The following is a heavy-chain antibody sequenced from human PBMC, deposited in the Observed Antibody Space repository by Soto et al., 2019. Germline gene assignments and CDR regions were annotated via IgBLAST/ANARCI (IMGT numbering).Heavy chain of an antibody. J-gene: IGHJ4*02. CDR3: ARVLGYDSNDYYYAY. Sequence: QVQLVQSGAEVRKPGSSVKVSCKASGGTFSRHAISWVRQAPGQGLEWMGGIIPIFGTANHAQKFQGRVTIIADESTSTVYMELSSLRSEDTAMYYCARVLGYDSNDYYYAYWGQGTLVIVSS. CDR2: IIPIFGTA. CDR1: GGTFSRHA. D-gene: IGHD3-22*01. V-gene: IGHV1-69*01.